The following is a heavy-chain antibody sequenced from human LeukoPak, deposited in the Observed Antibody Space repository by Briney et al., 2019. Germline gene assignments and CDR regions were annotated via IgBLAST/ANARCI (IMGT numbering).Heavy chain of an antibody. V-gene: IGHV3-23*01. D-gene: IGHD3-22*01. CDR1: GFTFSSYA. CDR3: AKPPSFIYYDGYYFDY. Sequence: GGSLRLSCAASGFTFSSYAMSWVRQAPGKGLEWVSAISGSGGSTYYADSVKGRFTISRDNSKNTLYLQMNSLRAEDTAVYYCAKPPSFIYYDGYYFDYWGQGTLVTVSS. J-gene: IGHJ4*02. CDR2: ISGSGGST.